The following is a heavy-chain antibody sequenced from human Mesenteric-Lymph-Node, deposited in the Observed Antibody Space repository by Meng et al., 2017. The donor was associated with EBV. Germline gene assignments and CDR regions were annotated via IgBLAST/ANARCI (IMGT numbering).Heavy chain of an antibody. D-gene: IGHD3-3*01. Sequence: EVQLVESGGGLVEPGGSLRFSCAASGIKFSIYAMSLVRQAPGKGLEWVSVISGNAVTTHYADSVKGRFTISRDNSMDTLYLQMNSLRAEDTAVYYCAKHPDFWNNLDPIDYWGQGTLVTVSS. V-gene: IGHV3-23*04. CDR3: AKHPDFWNNLDPIDY. J-gene: IGHJ4*02. CDR2: ISGNAVTT. CDR1: GIKFSIYA.